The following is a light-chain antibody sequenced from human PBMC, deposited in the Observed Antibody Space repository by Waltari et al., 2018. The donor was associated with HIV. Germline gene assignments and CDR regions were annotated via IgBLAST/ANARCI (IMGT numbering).Light chain of an antibody. CDR3: QSYDSSLSGSV. V-gene: IGLV1-40*01. Sequence: QSVLTQPPSVSGAPGQRVTISCTGSSSTIGAGHEVHWYQQLPGTAPKLLIYGNSNRPSGVPDRFSGSKSGTSASLAITGLQAEDEADYYCQSYDSSLSGSVFGGGTKLTVL. J-gene: IGLJ3*02. CDR1: SSTIGAGHE. CDR2: GNS.